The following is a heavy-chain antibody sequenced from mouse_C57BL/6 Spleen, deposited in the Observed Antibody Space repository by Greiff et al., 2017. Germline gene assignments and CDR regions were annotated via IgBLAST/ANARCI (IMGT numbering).Heavy chain of an antibody. V-gene: IGHV1-69*01. CDR1: GYTFTSYW. CDR2: IDPSDSYT. D-gene: IGHD4-1*01. Sequence: QVQLKQPGAELVMPGASVKLSCKASGYTFTSYWMHWVKQRPGQGLEWIGGIDPSDSYTTYNQKFKGKSTLTVDKSSSTAYMQLSSLTSEDSAVYYCARWGTSGTSYFDYWGQGTTLTVSS. CDR3: ARWGTSGTSYFDY. J-gene: IGHJ2*01.